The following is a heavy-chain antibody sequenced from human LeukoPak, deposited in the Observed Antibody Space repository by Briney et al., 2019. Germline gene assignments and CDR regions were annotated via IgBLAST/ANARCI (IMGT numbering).Heavy chain of an antibody. V-gene: IGHV4-39*07. J-gene: IGHJ5*02. CDR1: GDSISTTSYF. CDR2: IYYGGTT. CDR3: ARVYSSTHNWFDT. Sequence: PSETLSLTCTVSGDSISTTSYFWAWIRQPPGGGLEWIASIYYGGTTYYKSSLKSRVTISIERTKNQFYLNLRSLTAADTALYFCARVYSSTHNWFDTWGQGTQVTVSS. D-gene: IGHD2-2*01.